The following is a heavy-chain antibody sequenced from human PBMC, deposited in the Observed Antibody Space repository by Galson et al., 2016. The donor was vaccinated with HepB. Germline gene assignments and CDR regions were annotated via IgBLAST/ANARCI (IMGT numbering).Heavy chain of an antibody. V-gene: IGHV3-23*01. D-gene: IGHD2-2*01. CDR1: GFTFRNYG. CDR3: VQGSTAPAV. J-gene: IGHJ6*04. Sequence: SLRLSYAASGFTFRNYGMTWVRQAPGKGLEVVSSISRSGDSTDYEDSVKGRFTISRDNSKNTLSLQMNSLTADDTAIYYCVQGSTAPAVWGKGTTVTVSS. CDR2: ISRSGDST.